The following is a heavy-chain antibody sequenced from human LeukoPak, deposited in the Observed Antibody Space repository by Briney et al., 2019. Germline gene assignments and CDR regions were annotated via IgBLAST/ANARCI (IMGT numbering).Heavy chain of an antibody. Sequence: GGSLRLSCAASGFTFSSYDMHWVRQPIGKGLEWVSAIGPAGFTYYPDSVKGRFTISRENAKNSLSLQMNSLRAGDTAVYFCARVMYGSLDSYGMDVWGQGTTVTVSS. CDR1: GFTFSSYD. D-gene: IGHD2-8*01. CDR3: ARVMYGSLDSYGMDV. J-gene: IGHJ6*02. V-gene: IGHV3-13*01. CDR2: IGPAGFT.